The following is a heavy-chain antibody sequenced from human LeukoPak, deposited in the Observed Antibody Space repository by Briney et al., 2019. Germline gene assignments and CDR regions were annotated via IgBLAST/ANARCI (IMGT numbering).Heavy chain of an antibody. CDR2: ISYDGSNK. Sequence: GGSLRLSCAASGFTFSSYAMHWVRQAPGKGLEWVAVISYDGSNKYYADSVKGRFTISRDNSKNTLYLQMNSLRAEDTAVYYCARDPKQWLVRGAQRYYYGMDVWGQGTTVTVSS. D-gene: IGHD6-19*01. CDR1: GFTFSSYA. J-gene: IGHJ6*02. CDR3: ARDPKQWLVRGAQRYYYGMDV. V-gene: IGHV3-30-3*01.